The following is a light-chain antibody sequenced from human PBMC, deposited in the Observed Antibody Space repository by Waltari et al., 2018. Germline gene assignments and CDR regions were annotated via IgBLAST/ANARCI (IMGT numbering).Light chain of an antibody. Sequence: DIQMTQSPSTLSASVGDRVTITCRASENISRWLAWYQQKPGKAPKVLIYDASSMGSGVPSRFSGSGSGTEFTLTISSLQPDDSATYYCQQLKSYPITFGGGTKVEIK. V-gene: IGKV1-5*01. J-gene: IGKJ4*01. CDR1: ENISRW. CDR3: QQLKSYPIT. CDR2: DAS.